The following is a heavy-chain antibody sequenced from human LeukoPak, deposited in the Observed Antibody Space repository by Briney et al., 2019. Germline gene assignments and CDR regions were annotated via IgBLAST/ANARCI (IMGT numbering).Heavy chain of an antibody. CDR2: IHYSGTT. J-gene: IGHJ4*02. CDR1: AYSISSRY. D-gene: IGHD3-22*01. V-gene: IGHV4-59*11. Sequence: KPSETLSLTCTVSAYSISSRYCSWIRQPPGKGREWFGYIHYSGTTNYNPSLKSRVTISVDTSKTQFSLKLKSVTAADTAVYYCANLHYVSSGSNFYYWGQGTLVTVSS. CDR3: ANLHYVSSGSNFYY.